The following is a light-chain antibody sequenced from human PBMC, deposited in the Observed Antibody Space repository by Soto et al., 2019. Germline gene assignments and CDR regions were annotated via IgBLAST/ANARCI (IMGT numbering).Light chain of an antibody. CDR1: QSVLYSANNKNY. V-gene: IGKV4-1*01. J-gene: IGKJ2*01. CDR2: WAS. Sequence: DIVMTQSPDSLAVSLGERATIYCRSSQSVLYSANNKNYIAWYQHKPGQPPKLLIYWASNRESGVPDRFSGSGSGTDFTLSISSLQAEDVAVYYCQQYYSSPPYTFGQATTLELK. CDR3: QQYYSSPPYT.